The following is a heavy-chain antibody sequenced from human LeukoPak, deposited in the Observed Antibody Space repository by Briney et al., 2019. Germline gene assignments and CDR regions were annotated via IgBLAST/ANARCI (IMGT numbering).Heavy chain of an antibody. CDR3: ARQLLRYFDW. CDR1: GGSISSSSYY. CDR2: IYYSGST. J-gene: IGHJ4*02. V-gene: IGHV4-39*01. D-gene: IGHD3-9*01. Sequence: SETLSLTCTVSGGSISSSSYYWGWIRQPPGKGLEWIGSIYYSGSTYYNPSLMSRVTISADTSKNQFSLKLSSVTAADTAVYYCARQLLRYFDWWGQGTLVTVSS.